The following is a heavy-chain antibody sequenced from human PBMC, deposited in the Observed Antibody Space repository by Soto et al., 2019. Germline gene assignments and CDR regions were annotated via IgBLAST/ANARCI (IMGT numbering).Heavy chain of an antibody. D-gene: IGHD6-19*01. CDR1: GFNFSDHY. CDR3: ARHTSGWHYYDY. J-gene: IGHJ4*02. Sequence: GGSLRRSCSASGFNFSDHYMNCIRQAPGKGLEWVSYISGSSRYTNFADSVKGRFTISRDNAKNSLYLRMNSLRAEDTAVYYCARHTSGWHYYDYWGQGTPVTVSS. CDR2: ISGSSRYT. V-gene: IGHV3-11*06.